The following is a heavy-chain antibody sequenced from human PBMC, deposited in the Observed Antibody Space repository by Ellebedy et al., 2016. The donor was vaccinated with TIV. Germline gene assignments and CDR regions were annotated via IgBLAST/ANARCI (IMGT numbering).Heavy chain of an antibody. V-gene: IGHV3-73*01. CDR3: TRLIESGGSCYGCVSY. J-gene: IGHJ4*02. Sequence: GGSLRLXXAASGFTFSGSAMHWVRQASGKGLEWGGRIRSKANSYATAYAASVKGRFTISRDDSKNTAYLQMNSLKTEDTAVYYCTRLIESGGSCYGCVSYWGQGTLVTVSS. CDR1: GFTFSGSA. CDR2: IRSKANSYAT. D-gene: IGHD2-15*01.